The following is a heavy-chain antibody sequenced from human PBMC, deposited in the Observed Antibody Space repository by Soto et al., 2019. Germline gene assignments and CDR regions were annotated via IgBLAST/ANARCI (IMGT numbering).Heavy chain of an antibody. J-gene: IGHJ4*02. CDR1: GFTFSSYS. D-gene: IGHD6-13*01. CDR3: ARDDFIAAGGTRCDFDY. CDR2: ISGPSGTI. Sequence: EVQLVESGGGLVQPGGSLRLSCAASGFTFSSYSMNWVRQAPGKGREWVSYISGPSGTIYYADSVKGRFTISRDNAKNSLYLQMNSLRDEDTAVYYCARDDFIAAGGTRCDFDYWGQGTLVTVSS. V-gene: IGHV3-48*02.